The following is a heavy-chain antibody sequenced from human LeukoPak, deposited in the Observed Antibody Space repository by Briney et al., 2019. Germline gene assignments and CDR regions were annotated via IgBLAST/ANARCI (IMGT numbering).Heavy chain of an antibody. CDR2: IRYDGNDK. Sequence: GGSLRLSRAASGFTFSDYGIHWVRQAPDKGLERVTFIRYDGNDKYYADSVKSRFTISRDNTQNTLYLQMNSLRADDPAVYYCAEDPGTVGGRALFFFDYWGQGNLVTVSS. CDR3: AEDPGTVGGRALFFFDY. CDR1: GFTFSDYG. J-gene: IGHJ4*02. V-gene: IGHV3-30*02. D-gene: IGHD1-26*01.